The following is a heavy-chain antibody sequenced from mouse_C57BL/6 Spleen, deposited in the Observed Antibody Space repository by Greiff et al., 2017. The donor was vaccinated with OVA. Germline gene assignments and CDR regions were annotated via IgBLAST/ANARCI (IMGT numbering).Heavy chain of an antibody. CDR1: GFTFSDYG. Sequence: EVQRVESGGGLVKPGGSLKLSCAASGFTFSDYGMHWVRQAPEKGLEWVAYISSDSSTIYYADTVKGRFTISRDNAKNTLFLQMTSLRSEDTAMYYCARYIYYYGSSYFDYWGQGTTLTVSS. V-gene: IGHV5-17*01. J-gene: IGHJ2*01. CDR2: ISSDSSTI. CDR3: ARYIYYYGSSYFDY. D-gene: IGHD1-1*01.